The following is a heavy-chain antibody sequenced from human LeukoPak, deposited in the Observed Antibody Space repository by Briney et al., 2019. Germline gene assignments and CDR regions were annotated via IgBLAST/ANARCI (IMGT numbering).Heavy chain of an antibody. V-gene: IGHV1-2*04. D-gene: IGHD3-10*01. Sequence: ASVKVSCKASGYTFTGYYMRWVRQAPGQGLEWMGWINPNSGGTNYAQKFQGWVTMTRDTSISTAYMELSRLRSDDTAVYYCARLITDKDYWGQGTLVTVSS. CDR1: GYTFTGYY. J-gene: IGHJ4*02. CDR3: ARLITDKDY. CDR2: INPNSGGT.